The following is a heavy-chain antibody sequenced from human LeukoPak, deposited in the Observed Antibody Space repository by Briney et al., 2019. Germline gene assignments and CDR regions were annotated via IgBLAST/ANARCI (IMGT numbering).Heavy chain of an antibody. Sequence: GGSLRLSCAASGFTFSSYSMNWVRQAPGKGLEWVSSISSSSSYIYYADSVKGRFTISRDNSKNTLYLQMNSLRAEDTAVYYCAPYAPYGNPSGYWGQGTLVTVSS. V-gene: IGHV3-21*04. CDR2: ISSSSSYI. J-gene: IGHJ4*02. D-gene: IGHD4-11*01. CDR3: APYAPYGNPSGY. CDR1: GFTFSSYS.